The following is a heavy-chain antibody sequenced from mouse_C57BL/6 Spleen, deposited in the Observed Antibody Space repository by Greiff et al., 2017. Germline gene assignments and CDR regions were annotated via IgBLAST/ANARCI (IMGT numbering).Heavy chain of an antibody. D-gene: IGHD3-2*02. CDR2: IDPSDSET. Sequence: QVQLQQPGAELVRPGSSVQLSCKASGYTFTSYWMHWVKQRPIQGLEWIGNIDPSDSETHYNQKFKDKATLTVDKSSSTAYMQLSSLTSEDSAVYYCARRGRSGNYFDYWGQGTTLTVSS. CDR1: GYTFTSYW. J-gene: IGHJ2*01. CDR3: ARRGRSGNYFDY. V-gene: IGHV1-52*01.